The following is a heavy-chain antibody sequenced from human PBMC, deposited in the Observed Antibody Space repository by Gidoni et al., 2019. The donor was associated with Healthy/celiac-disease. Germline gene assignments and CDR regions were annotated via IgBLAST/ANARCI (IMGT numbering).Heavy chain of an antibody. V-gene: IGHV3-23*01. CDR3: AKDRVITGTTIRYYYYGMDV. CDR2: ISGSGGST. J-gene: IGHJ6*02. D-gene: IGHD1-7*01. Sequence: EVQLLASGGGLVQPGGSLSLSCAASGFTFSSYAMSWVRQAPGKGLEWVSAISGSGGSTYYADSVKGRFTISKDNSKNTLYLQMNSLRAEDTAVYYCAKDRVITGTTIRYYYYGMDVWGQGTTVTVSS. CDR1: GFTFSSYA.